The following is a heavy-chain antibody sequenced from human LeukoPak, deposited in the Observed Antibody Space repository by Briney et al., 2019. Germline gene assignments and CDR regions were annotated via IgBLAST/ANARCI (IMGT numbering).Heavy chain of an antibody. V-gene: IGHV4-34*01. CDR2: INHREST. D-gene: IGHD6-6*01. Sequence: SETLSLTCAVYGASFTDYYWTWIRQSPGKGLEWIGEINHRESTNHNPSLKSRVTLSVDTSRNQFSLKLSSVTAADTAVYSCARGSVPTARGHNYFDVWGQGILVTVSS. CDR1: GASFTDYY. J-gene: IGHJ4*02. CDR3: ARGSVPTARGHNYFDV.